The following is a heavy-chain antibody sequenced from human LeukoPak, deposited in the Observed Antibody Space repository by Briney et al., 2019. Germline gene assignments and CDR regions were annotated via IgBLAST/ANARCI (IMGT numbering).Heavy chain of an antibody. Sequence: GGSLRLSCAASGFTFSSYAMSWVRQAPGKGLEWVSAISGSGGSTYYADSVKGRFTISRDNSKNTLYLQMNSPRAEDTAVYYCAKAQTKGVLRYFDWLTDYWGQGTLVTVSS. J-gene: IGHJ4*02. CDR3: AKAQTKGVLRYFDWLTDY. V-gene: IGHV3-23*01. D-gene: IGHD3-9*01. CDR1: GFTFSSYA. CDR2: ISGSGGST.